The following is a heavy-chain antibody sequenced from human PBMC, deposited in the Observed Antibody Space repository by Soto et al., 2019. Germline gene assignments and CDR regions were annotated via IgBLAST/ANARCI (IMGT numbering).Heavy chain of an antibody. J-gene: IGHJ4*02. CDR1: GFTCSTYG. CDR3: AKEYGSTWIDH. Sequence: QVELVESGGGVVQPGRSLRLSCAASGFTCSTYGMHWVRQAPGKGLEWVAAMSYDGTKEYYVDSVKGRFTISRDNSRNTLFLQLNSLRAEDTAVYYCAKEYGSTWIDHWGQGTLVTVSS. V-gene: IGHV3-30*18. D-gene: IGHD6-13*01. CDR2: MSYDGTKE.